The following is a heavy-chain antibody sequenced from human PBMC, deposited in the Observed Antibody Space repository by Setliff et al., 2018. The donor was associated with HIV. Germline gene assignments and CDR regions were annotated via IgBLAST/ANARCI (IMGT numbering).Heavy chain of an antibody. CDR3: TRHPLQPEVSGYFYLMDV. CDR2: IFPLDSES. Sequence: PGESLKISCKGPEYFFRTSWIGWVRHLPGKGLEWVAVIFPLDSESRYNPSLEGHVTISVDKSINTAYLQWTSLRASDTAIYYCTRHPLQPEVSGYFYLMDVWGTGTTVTV. V-gene: IGHV5-51*01. J-gene: IGHJ6*03. D-gene: IGHD3-9*01. CDR1: EYFFRTSW.